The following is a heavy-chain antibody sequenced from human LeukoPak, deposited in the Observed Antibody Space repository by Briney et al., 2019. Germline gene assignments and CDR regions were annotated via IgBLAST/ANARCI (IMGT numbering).Heavy chain of an antibody. CDR3: TKNRGAGAHYYYHMNV. V-gene: IGHV3-23*01. D-gene: IGHD1-26*01. J-gene: IGHJ6*03. CDR1: GFTFSSYA. CDR2: ITGSGGGT. Sequence: GGSLRLSCAASGFTFSSYAMGWVRQAPGKGLEWVSAITGSGGGTLYADSVKGRFTISRDNSKTTLYLHLNSLRGEDTAIYYCTKNRGAGAHYYYHMNVWGKGTTVTVSS.